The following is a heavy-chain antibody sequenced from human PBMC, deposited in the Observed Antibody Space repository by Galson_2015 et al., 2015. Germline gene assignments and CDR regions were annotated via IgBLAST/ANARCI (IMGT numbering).Heavy chain of an antibody. CDR1: GYTFSTHA. Sequence: SVKVSCKASGYTFSTHAMNWVRQAPGQGLEWMGWINTKTGHPTYAQGPTGRFDFSLDTSVSTAYLQISSLKAEDTAVYYCARDLWEVVPAAIGWFDPWGQGTLVTVSS. CDR3: ARDLWEVVPAAIGWFDP. CDR2: INTKTGHP. J-gene: IGHJ5*02. D-gene: IGHD2-2*02. V-gene: IGHV7-4-1*02.